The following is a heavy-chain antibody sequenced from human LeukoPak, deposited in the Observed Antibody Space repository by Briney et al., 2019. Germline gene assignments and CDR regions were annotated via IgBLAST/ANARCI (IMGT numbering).Heavy chain of an antibody. V-gene: IGHV4-30-4*08. CDR1: GGSISSGGYY. CDR3: ARGTSLSHGGLVY. D-gene: IGHD2-2*01. J-gene: IGHJ4*02. CDR2: INHSGIT. Sequence: SQTLSLTCTVSGGSISSGGYYWSWIRQHPGKGLEWIGEINHSGITNYNPSLKSRVTISIDTSKNQFSLKLSSVTVADTAVYYCARGTSLSHGGLVYWGQGTQVTVSS.